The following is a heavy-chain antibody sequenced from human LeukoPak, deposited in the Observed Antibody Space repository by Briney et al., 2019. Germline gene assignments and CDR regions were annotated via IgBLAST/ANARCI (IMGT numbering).Heavy chain of an antibody. V-gene: IGHV3-30*03. CDR3: AIVVAARQGTIDP. CDR2: ISYDGSNK. D-gene: IGHD6-6*01. CDR1: GFTFSSYG. J-gene: IGHJ5*02. Sequence: GGSLRLSCAASGFTFSSYGMHWVRQAPGKGLEWVAVISYDGSNKYCADSVKGRFTISRDNSKNTLYLQMNSLRAEDTAVYYCAIVVAARQGTIDPWGQGTLVTISS.